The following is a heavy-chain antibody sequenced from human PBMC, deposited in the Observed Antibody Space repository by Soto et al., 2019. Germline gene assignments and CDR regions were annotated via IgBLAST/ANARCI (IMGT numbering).Heavy chain of an antibody. D-gene: IGHD6-13*01. CDR1: GDSISTYY. CDR2: IFYSGGT. CDR3: ARVQLVQTVIDH. J-gene: IGHJ4*02. V-gene: IGHV4-59*01. Sequence: SETLSLTCTVSGDSISTYYWSWIRQPPGKGLQWIGYIFYSGGTAYNPSLESRVSISLDMSKKQFSLKLNSVPAADTAAYYCARVQLVQTVIDHWGQGTKVTVYS.